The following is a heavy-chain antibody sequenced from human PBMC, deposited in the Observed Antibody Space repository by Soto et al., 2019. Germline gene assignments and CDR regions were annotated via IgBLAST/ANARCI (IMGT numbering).Heavy chain of an antibody. Sequence: SLRLSCAASGFTFQNYAMHWVRQAPGKGLEWVSGISWNGGTIGYADSVRGRFTISRGNAKNSLYLQMNSLRPEDTALYYCAKDKVYGNFEYYFDSWGQGTLVTVSS. V-gene: IGHV3-9*01. CDR3: AKDKVYGNFEYYFDS. CDR2: ISWNGGTI. J-gene: IGHJ4*02. D-gene: IGHD4-17*01. CDR1: GFTFQNYA.